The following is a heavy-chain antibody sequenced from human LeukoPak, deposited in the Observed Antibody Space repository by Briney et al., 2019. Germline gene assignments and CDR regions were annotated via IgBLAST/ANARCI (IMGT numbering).Heavy chain of an antibody. CDR2: INHSGGT. CDR1: GGSFSGYY. V-gene: IGHV4-34*01. CDR3: ARGYHDILTGYYSPFFDY. D-gene: IGHD3-9*01. J-gene: IGHJ4*02. Sequence: SETLSLTCAVYGGSFSGYYWSWIRQPPGKGLEWIGEINHSGGTNYNPSLKSRVTISVDTSKNQFSLKLSSVTAADTAVYYCARGYHDILTGYYSPFFDYWGQGTLVTVSS.